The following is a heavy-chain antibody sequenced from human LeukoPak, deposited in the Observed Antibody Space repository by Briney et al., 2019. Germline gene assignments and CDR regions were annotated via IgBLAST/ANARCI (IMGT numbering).Heavy chain of an antibody. V-gene: IGHV3-15*01. J-gene: IGHJ4*02. CDR1: GFIARNAW. D-gene: IGHD3-22*01. CDR2: IKSKTDGGTT. Sequence: GGSLRLSHAAAGFIARNAWVGWVRQAPGKGLEWVGRIKSKTDGGTTDYAAPVKGRFTISRDDSKNTLYLQMNSLKTEDTAVYYCATEADYYDSSGYPYWGQGTLVTVSS. CDR3: ATEADYYDSSGYPY.